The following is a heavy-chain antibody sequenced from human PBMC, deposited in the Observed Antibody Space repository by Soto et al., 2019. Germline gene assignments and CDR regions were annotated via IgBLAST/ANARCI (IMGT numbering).Heavy chain of an antibody. CDR3: AREGSYDTSGHYIQGFCY. V-gene: IGHV3-21*01. CDR2: ISTSRTYI. J-gene: IGHJ4*02. CDR1: GFSFSTYT. D-gene: IGHD3-22*01. Sequence: PGGSLRLSCATSGFSFSTYTMHWVRQAPEKGLEWVSSISTSRTYIYYADSVKGRFSISRDNAKSSLYLQMNRVNVDDTAVYYCAREGSYDTSGHYIQGFCYWGPGTLVTVSS.